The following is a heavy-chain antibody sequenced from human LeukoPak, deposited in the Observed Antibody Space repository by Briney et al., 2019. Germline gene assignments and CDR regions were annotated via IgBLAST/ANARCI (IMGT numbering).Heavy chain of an antibody. Sequence: PSETLSLTCTVSGGSISSYYWSWIRQPAGKGLEWIGRIYTSGSTNYNPSLKSRVTISVDTSKNQFSLKLSSVTAADTAVYYCARVKDPGGYYYYYYMDVWGKGTTVTVSS. V-gene: IGHV4-4*07. J-gene: IGHJ6*03. CDR1: GGSISSYY. D-gene: IGHD3-16*01. CDR3: ARVKDPGGYYYYYYMDV. CDR2: IYTSGST.